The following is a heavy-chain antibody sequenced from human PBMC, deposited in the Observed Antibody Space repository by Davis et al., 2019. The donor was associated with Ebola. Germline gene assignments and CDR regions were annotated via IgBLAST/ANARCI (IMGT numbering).Heavy chain of an antibody. D-gene: IGHD2-8*01. CDR3: AKDYIVLMVYAPPNWFDP. CDR1: GFTFSSYA. Sequence: GESLKISCAASGFTFSSYAMSWVRQAPGKGLEWVSAISGSGGSTYYADSVKGRFTISRVNSKNTLYLQMNSLRAEDTAVYYCAKDYIVLMVYAPPNWFDPWGQGTLVTVSS. CDR2: ISGSGGST. J-gene: IGHJ5*02. V-gene: IGHV3-23*01.